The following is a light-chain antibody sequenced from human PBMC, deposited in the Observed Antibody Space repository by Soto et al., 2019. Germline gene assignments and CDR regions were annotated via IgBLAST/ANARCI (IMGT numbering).Light chain of an antibody. CDR2: DAS. V-gene: IGKV3-11*01. CDR3: HQRSNWPPT. Sequence: ENVLTQSPATLSLSPGERATLSCRASQSVSSNLAWYQQKPGQAPRLLIFDASNRATGIPVRFSGSGSGTDFTLTISSLQPEDFAVYYCHQRSNWPPTFGGGTKVEIK. J-gene: IGKJ4*01. CDR1: QSVSSN.